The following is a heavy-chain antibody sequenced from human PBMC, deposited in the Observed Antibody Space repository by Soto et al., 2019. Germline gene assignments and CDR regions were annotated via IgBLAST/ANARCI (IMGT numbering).Heavy chain of an antibody. CDR2: IYYSGST. Sequence: SETLSLTCTVSGGSISSYYWSWIRQPPGKGLEWIGYIYYSGSTNYNPSLKSRVTISVDTSKNQFSLKLSSVTAADTAVYYCARLSLDHYRGPLYYYMDVWGKGTTVTVSS. J-gene: IGHJ6*03. CDR1: GGSISSYY. CDR3: ARLSLDHYRGPLYYYMDV. D-gene: IGHD3-10*01. V-gene: IGHV4-59*08.